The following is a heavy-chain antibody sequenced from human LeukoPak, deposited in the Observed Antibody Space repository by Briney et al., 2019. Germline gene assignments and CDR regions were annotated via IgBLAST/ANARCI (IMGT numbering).Heavy chain of an antibody. D-gene: IGHD3-22*01. J-gene: IGHJ6*02. CDR1: GFTFSSYG. V-gene: IGHV3-30*18. Sequence: GRSLRLSCAASGFTFSSYGMHWLRQAPGKGLEWVAVISYDGSNKYYADSVKGRFTISRDNSKNTLYLQMNSLRAEDTAVYYCAKDQGDSSGTYYYYYGMDVWGQGTTVTVSS. CDR3: AKDQGDSSGTYYYYYGMDV. CDR2: ISYDGSNK.